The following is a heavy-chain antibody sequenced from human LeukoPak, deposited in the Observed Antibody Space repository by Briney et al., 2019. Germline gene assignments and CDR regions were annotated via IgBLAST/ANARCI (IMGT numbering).Heavy chain of an antibody. D-gene: IGHD6-6*01. V-gene: IGHV3-21*01. CDR3: GRVGGRSKAAKGDAFDI. CDR2: ISSGSTYI. CDR1: GFTFSSYS. J-gene: IGHJ3*02. Sequence: PGGSLRLSCAASGFTFSSYSMNWVRQAPGKGLEWVSSISSGSTYIYYADSVKGRFTISRDNAKNSTYLQMNSLRAEDTAVYYCGRVGGRSKAAKGDAFDIWGQGTMVTVSS.